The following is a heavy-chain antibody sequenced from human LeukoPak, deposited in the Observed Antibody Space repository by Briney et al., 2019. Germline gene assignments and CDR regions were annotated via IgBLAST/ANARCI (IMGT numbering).Heavy chain of an antibody. D-gene: IGHD1-14*01. J-gene: IGHJ5*02. CDR1: GYTFTGYY. CDR3: ARVSTGGVPFDP. V-gene: IGHV1-2*02. Sequence: ASVKVSCKASGYTFTGYYMHWVRQAPGQGLEWMGWINPNSGGTNYAQKFQGRVTMTRDKSNSTAYMELSRLRSDDTAVYYCARVSTGGVPFDPWGQGTLVTVSS. CDR2: INPNSGGT.